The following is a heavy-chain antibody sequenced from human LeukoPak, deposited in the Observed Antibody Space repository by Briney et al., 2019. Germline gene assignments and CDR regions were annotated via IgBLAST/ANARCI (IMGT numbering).Heavy chain of an antibody. D-gene: IGHD3-9*01. CDR3: ARDGPTYYDILTGQN. J-gene: IGHJ4*02. V-gene: IGHV1-3*01. CDR2: INAGNGNT. Sequence: ASVKVSCKASGYTFTSYAMHWVRQAPGQRLEWMGWINAGNGNTKYSQKFQGRVTITRDTSASTAYMELSSLRSEDTAVYYCARDGPTYYDILTGQNWGQGTLVTVSS. CDR1: GYTFTSYA.